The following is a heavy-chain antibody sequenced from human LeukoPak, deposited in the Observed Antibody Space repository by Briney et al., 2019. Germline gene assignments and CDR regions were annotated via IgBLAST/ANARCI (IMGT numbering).Heavy chain of an antibody. CDR2: INHRGST. Sequence: SETLSLTCAVYGGSFSGYYWSWIRQPPGKGLEWIGEINHRGSTNYNPSLKSRVTISVDTSKNQFSLKLSSVTAADTAVYYCARGSNPRYFDYWGQGTLVTVSS. D-gene: IGHD1-14*01. CDR1: GGSFSGYY. J-gene: IGHJ4*02. CDR3: ARGSNPRYFDY. V-gene: IGHV4-34*01.